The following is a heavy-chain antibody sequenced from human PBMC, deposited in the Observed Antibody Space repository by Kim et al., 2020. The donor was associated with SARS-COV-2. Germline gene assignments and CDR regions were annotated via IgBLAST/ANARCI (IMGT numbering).Heavy chain of an antibody. V-gene: IGHV3-11*06. CDR3: ARVCSTAAIDNWFDP. Sequence: GGSLRLSCAASGFTFSDYYMSWIRQAPGKGLEWVSYISSSSSYTNYADSVKGRFTISRDNAKNSLYLQMNSLRAEDTAVYYCARVCSTAAIDNWFDPWGQGTLVTVSS. D-gene: IGHD2-2*01. CDR2: ISSSSSYT. J-gene: IGHJ5*02. CDR1: GFTFSDYY.